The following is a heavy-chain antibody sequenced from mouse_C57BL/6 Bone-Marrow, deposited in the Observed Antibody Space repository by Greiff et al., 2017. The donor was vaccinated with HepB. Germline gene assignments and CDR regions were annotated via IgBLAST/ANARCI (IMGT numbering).Heavy chain of an antibody. CDR3: ARRERLRYAMDY. CDR1: GYTFTNYW. J-gene: IGHJ4*01. Sequence: VKLQQSGAELVRPGTSVKMSCKASGYTFTNYWIGWAKQRPGHGLEWIGDIYPGGGYTNYNEKFKGKATLTADKSSSTAYMQFSSLTSEDSAIYYCARRERLRYAMDYWGQGTSVTVSS. V-gene: IGHV1-63*01. D-gene: IGHD2-2*01. CDR2: IYPGGGYT.